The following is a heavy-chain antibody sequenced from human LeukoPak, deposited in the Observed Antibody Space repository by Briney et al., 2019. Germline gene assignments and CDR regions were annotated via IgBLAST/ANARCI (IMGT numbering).Heavy chain of an antibody. CDR2: INNDGSGT. CDR3: ATPPSRGMDV. J-gene: IGHJ6*02. CDR1: GFTFSSYW. V-gene: IGHV3-74*01. Sequence: GGSLRLSCAASGFTFSSYWMHWVRQAPGKGLVWVSVINNDGSGTNYADSVKGRSTISRDNAKNTLYLQMNSLRAEDTAVYCCATPPSRGMDVWGQGTTVTVSS.